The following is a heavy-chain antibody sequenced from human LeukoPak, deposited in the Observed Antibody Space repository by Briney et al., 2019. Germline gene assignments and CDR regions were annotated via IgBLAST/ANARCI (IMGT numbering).Heavy chain of an antibody. Sequence: GGSMRLSSAVSGFTFSSYAMHWVRQAPGKGLEWEAVISFDGSNKYYADSVKGRLTISRYHCKNTTYLQMNSLRTADTAVDYCARDEMSRDAFDIWGQGTMVTVSS. CDR2: ISFDGSNK. V-gene: IGHV3-30*01. D-gene: IGHD5-24*01. CDR1: GFTFSSYA. J-gene: IGHJ3*02. CDR3: ARDEMSRDAFDI.